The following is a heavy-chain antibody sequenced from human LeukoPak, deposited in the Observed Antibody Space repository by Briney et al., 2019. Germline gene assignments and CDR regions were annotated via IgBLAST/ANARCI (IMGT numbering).Heavy chain of an antibody. CDR3: ARHSDYGSGYFYYGMAV. D-gene: IGHD4-17*01. Sequence: PSETLSLTCTVSGGSISSFYWSWIRKPPGKGLEWIGYIYYSGSTKYNPSLKTRVTISADTSKNQFSLNLSSVTAADTAVYFCARHSDYGSGYFYYGMAVWGQGTTVTVSS. J-gene: IGHJ6*02. CDR2: IYYSGST. V-gene: IGHV4-59*08. CDR1: GGSISSFY.